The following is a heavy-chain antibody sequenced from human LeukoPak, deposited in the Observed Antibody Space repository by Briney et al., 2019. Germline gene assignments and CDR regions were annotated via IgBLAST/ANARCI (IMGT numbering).Heavy chain of an antibody. CDR1: GFTFSSYE. Sequence: GGSLRLSCAASGFTFSSYEMNWVRQAPGKGLEWVSYISSSGSTIYYADSVKGRFTISRDNAKNSLYLQMNSLRAEDTAVYYCVTAAATGGFDYWGQGTLVTVSS. V-gene: IGHV3-48*03. CDR2: ISSSGSTI. J-gene: IGHJ4*02. CDR3: VTAAATGGFDY. D-gene: IGHD6-13*01.